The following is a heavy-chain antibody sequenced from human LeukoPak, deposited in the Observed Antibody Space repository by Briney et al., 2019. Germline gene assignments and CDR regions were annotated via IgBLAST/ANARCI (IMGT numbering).Heavy chain of an antibody. CDR1: GGSISGYY. J-gene: IGHJ4*02. V-gene: IGHV4-4*09. CDR3: ARHGRDGYNY. CDR2: IYTSGST. Sequence: SDTLFLTCTVPGGSISGYYWSWLRQPPGKGLEWIGYIYTSGSTNYNPSLKRGVTISVDTSKNQFSMKLSSVTAADTAVYDCARHGRDGYNYWGQGTLVTVSS. D-gene: IGHD5-24*01.